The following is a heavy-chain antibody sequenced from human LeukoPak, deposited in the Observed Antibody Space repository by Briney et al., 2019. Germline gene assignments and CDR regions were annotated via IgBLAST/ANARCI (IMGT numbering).Heavy chain of an antibody. CDR1: GFTFSSYG. D-gene: IGHD6-13*01. CDR2: ISYDGSNK. Sequence: GGSLRLSCAASGFTFSSYGMHWVRQAPGKGLEWVAVISYDGSNKYYADSVKGRFTISRDNSKNTLYLQMNSLRAEDTALYYCAKEKGSTWYDYFDYWGQGTLVTVSS. V-gene: IGHV3-30*18. J-gene: IGHJ4*02. CDR3: AKEKGSTWYDYFDY.